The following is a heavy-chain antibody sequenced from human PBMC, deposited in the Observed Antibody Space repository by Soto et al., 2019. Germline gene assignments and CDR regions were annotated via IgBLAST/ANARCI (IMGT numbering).Heavy chain of an antibody. CDR2: ISAYNGNT. J-gene: IGHJ5*02. V-gene: IGHV1-18*01. CDR3: ARSQRITIFGVVVGNWFDP. Sequence: ASVKVSCKASGYTFTSYGISWVRQAPGQGLEWMGWISAYNGNTNCAQKLQGRVTMTTDTSTSTAYMELRSLRSDDTAVYYCARSQRITIFGVVVGNWFDPWGQGTLVTVSS. CDR1: GYTFTSYG. D-gene: IGHD3-3*01.